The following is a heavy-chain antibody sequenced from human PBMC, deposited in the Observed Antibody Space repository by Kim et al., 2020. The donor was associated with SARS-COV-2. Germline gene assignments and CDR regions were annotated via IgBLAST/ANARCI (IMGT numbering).Heavy chain of an antibody. CDR3: ARASPDYWFDP. CDR2: T. Sequence: TSYAQKFQGRVTMTRDTSTSTVYMELSSLRSEDTAVYYCARASPDYWFDPWGQGTLVTVSS. J-gene: IGHJ5*02. V-gene: IGHV1-46*01. D-gene: IGHD2-21*02.